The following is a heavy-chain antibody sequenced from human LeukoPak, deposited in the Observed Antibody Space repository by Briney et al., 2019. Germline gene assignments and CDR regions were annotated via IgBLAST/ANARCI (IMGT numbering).Heavy chain of an antibody. CDR2: IYYSGTS. CDR3: ARGMVRGRYFDY. D-gene: IGHD3-10*01. CDR1: GGSISSYY. J-gene: IGHJ4*02. Sequence: SETLSLTCTVSGGSISSYYWSWIRQPPGKGLEYIGYIYYSGTSNYNPSLKGRVTMSVDTSKNQFSLNLSSVTAADTAVYYCARGMVRGRYFDYWGQGTLVTVSS. V-gene: IGHV4-59*01.